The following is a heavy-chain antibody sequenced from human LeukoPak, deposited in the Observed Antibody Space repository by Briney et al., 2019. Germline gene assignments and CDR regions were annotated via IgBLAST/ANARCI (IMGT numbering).Heavy chain of an antibody. D-gene: IGHD3-9*01. CDR3: ARQDILSGFDAFDI. J-gene: IGHJ3*02. Sequence: PSETLSLTCTVSYGSISDHYWNWIRQPAGKGMEWLGRIYTSGSTNYSPSLKSRVTISIDTSKNEFCLKLSSVTGAEMAVDYCARQDILSGFDAFDIWGQGTMV. CDR1: YGSISDHY. CDR2: IYTSGST. V-gene: IGHV4-4*07.